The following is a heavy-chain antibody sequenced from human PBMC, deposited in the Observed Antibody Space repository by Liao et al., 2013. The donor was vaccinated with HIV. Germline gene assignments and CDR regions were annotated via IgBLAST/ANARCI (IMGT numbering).Heavy chain of an antibody. CDR1: DGSINSYY. CDR2: IHHSGST. J-gene: IGHJ6*03. Sequence: QVQLLESGPGLVKPSETLSLTCTVSDGSINSYYWGWIRQPPGKGLEWIGYIHHSGSTNYNPSLKSRVTISVDTSKNQFSLNLSSVTAADTAVYYCARARYLYYIDVWGKGTTVTVSS. D-gene: IGHD2-2*02. V-gene: IGHV4-59*01. CDR3: ARARYLYYIDV.